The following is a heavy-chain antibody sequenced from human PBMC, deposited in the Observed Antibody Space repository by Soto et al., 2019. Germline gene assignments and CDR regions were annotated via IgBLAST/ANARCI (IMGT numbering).Heavy chain of an antibody. CDR2: IFYSGST. CDR1: GDSVSSSNYY. Sequence: SETLSLTCTVSGDSVSSSNYYWSWIRQSPVKGLEWIGYIFYSGSTNYNPSLKSRVTISVDTSKNQFSLKLRSVTAADTAVYYCARDVTTSGRHPQESTWGQGTLVTVSS. V-gene: IGHV4-61*01. CDR3: ARDVTTSGRHPQEST. J-gene: IGHJ5*02. D-gene: IGHD6-19*01.